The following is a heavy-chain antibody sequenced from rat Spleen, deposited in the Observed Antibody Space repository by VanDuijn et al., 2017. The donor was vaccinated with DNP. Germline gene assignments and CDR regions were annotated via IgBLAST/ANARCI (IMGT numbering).Heavy chain of an antibody. V-gene: IGHV5-19*01. CDR1: GFTFSDYA. CDR2: ITASGGST. J-gene: IGHJ2*01. Sequence: EVQVLESGGGLVQPGNSLKLSCATSGFTFSDYAMAWVRQSPKKGLEWVATITASGGSTSYRDSVKGRFTISRDNAKSTLYLQMDSLRSEDTATYYCATFRTGDWGQGVMVTVSS. CDR3: ATFRTGD. D-gene: IGHD5-1*01.